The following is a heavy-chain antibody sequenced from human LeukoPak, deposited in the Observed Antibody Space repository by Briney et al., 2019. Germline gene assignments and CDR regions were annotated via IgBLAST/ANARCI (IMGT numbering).Heavy chain of an antibody. Sequence: GGSLRLSCAASGFTVSSNYMSWVRQAPGKGPEWVSVIYSGGSTYYADSVKGRFTISRDNSKNTLYLQMNSLRAEDTAVYYCARDQSGYYDYWGQGTLVTVSS. J-gene: IGHJ4*02. CDR3: ARDQSGYYDY. V-gene: IGHV3-66*01. D-gene: IGHD3-22*01. CDR1: GFTVSSNY. CDR2: IYSGGST.